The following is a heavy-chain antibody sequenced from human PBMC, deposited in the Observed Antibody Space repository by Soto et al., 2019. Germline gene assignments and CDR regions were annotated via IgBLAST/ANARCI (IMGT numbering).Heavy chain of an antibody. D-gene: IGHD2-15*01. Sequence: PGESLKISCKGSGYSFTSYWIAWVRQMPGKGLEWMGIIYPGDSDTRYSPSFQGQVTISADKSISTAYLQWSSLKASDTAMYYCASQDMATKNVDAFDIWGQGTMVTVSS. V-gene: IGHV5-51*03. CDR3: ASQDMATKNVDAFDI. J-gene: IGHJ3*02. CDR1: GYSFTSYW. CDR2: IYPGDSDT.